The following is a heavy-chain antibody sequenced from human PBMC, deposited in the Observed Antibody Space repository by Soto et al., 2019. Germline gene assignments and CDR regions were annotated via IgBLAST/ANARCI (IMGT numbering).Heavy chain of an antibody. V-gene: IGHV4-38-2*01. CDR1: GYSISSGYY. Sequence: SETLSLTCAVSGYSISSGYYWGWIRQPPGKGLEWIGSIYHSGSTYYNPSLKSRVTISVDTSKNQFSLKLSSVTAADTAVYYCARGPPGFGGYLGNWFDPWGQGTPVTVSS. D-gene: IGHD1-26*01. CDR3: ARGPPGFGGYLGNWFDP. J-gene: IGHJ5*02. CDR2: IYHSGST.